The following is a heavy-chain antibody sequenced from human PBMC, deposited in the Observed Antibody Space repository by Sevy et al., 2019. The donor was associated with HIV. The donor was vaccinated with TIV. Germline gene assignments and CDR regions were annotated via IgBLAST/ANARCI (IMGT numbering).Heavy chain of an antibody. CDR1: GFTFYNYG. Sequence: GGSLRLSCAGSGFTFYNYGIHWVRQAPGKGLGWVTMISYDGKNENYADSVKGRFTISRDNSKNTVYLQMNSLRPDDTAIYYCAKDRSGSWSVDYWGQGTLVTVSS. CDR2: ISYDGKNE. D-gene: IGHD6-13*01. V-gene: IGHV3-30*18. J-gene: IGHJ4*02. CDR3: AKDRSGSWSVDY.